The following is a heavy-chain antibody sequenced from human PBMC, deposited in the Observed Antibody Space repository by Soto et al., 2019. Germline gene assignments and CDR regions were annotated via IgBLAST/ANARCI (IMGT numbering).Heavy chain of an antibody. Sequence: QITLRESGPTLVKPTQTLTLTCSFSGFSLSSTAVGVNWIRQPPGKAPEWLALIYWDDDNHYSPSLKSRLTITKDTSKNQVAFTMTNMDHVDTATYYCAHGRGWLSDYWGQGILVTVSS. D-gene: IGHD6-19*01. J-gene: IGHJ4*02. CDR2: IYWDDDN. CDR3: AHGRGWLSDY. CDR1: GFSLSSTAVG. V-gene: IGHV2-5*02.